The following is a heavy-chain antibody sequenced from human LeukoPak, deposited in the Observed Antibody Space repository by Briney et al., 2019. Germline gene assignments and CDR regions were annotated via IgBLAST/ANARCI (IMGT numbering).Heavy chain of an antibody. CDR1: GYTFTSYY. CDR2: INPSGGST. V-gene: IGHV1-46*01. D-gene: IGHD3-22*01. CDR3: ARGSNYYFDSSADYPRY. Sequence: ASVKVSCKASGYTFTSYYMHWVRQAPGQGLEWMGIINPSGGSTSYAQKFQGRVTMTRDTSKSTVYMEMSSLRSEDTAVYFCARGSNYYFDSSADYPRYWGQGTLVTVSS. J-gene: IGHJ4*02.